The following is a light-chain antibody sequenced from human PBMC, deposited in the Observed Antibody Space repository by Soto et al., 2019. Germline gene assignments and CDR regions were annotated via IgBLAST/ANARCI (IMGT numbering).Light chain of an antibody. CDR2: DVS. J-gene: IGLJ1*01. CDR1: SSDVGGYNY. V-gene: IGLV2-11*01. CDR3: CSYAGSYTRYV. Sequence: QSALTQPRSVSGSPGQSVTISCTGTSSDVGGYNYVSWYQQHPGKAPKVMIYDVSKRPSGVPDRFSGSKSGNTASLTISGRQAEDEADYYCCSYAGSYTRYVFGTGTKLTGL.